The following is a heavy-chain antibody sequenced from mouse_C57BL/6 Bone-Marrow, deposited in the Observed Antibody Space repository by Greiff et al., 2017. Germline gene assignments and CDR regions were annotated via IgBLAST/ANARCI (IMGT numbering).Heavy chain of an antibody. D-gene: IGHD1-1*01. CDR1: GYTFTDHY. J-gene: IGHJ2*01. CDR2: INPYNGRT. V-gene: IGHV1-19*01. Sequence: VQLQQSGPVLVKPGASVKMSCKASGYTFTDHYINWVKQSHGTSLEWIGVINPYNGRTSYNQKFKGKATLTVDKSASTDYMELNSVTSEDSAVYYCARSGTTGFDYWGQGTTLTVSS. CDR3: ARSGTTGFDY.